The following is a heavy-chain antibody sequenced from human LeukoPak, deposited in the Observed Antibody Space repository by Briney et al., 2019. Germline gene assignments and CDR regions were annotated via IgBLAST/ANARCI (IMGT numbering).Heavy chain of an antibody. V-gene: IGHV3-21*01. Sequence: GGSLRLSCAASGFTFSSYSMNWVRQAPGKGLEWVSSISSSSSYIYYADSVKGRFTISRDNAKNSLYPQMNSLRAEDTAVYYCARTTYYYDSSGYLNWFDPWGQGTLVTVSS. CDR1: GFTFSSYS. J-gene: IGHJ5*02. CDR3: ARTTYYYDSSGYLNWFDP. CDR2: ISSSSSYI. D-gene: IGHD3-22*01.